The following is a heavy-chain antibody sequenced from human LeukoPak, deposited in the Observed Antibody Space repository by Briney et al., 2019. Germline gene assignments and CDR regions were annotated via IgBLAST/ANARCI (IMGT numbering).Heavy chain of an antibody. D-gene: IGHD3-10*01. CDR1: GFTISSYS. CDR3: ARALWFGETFPAY. J-gene: IGHJ4*02. CDR2: ISSSSSTI. Sequence: GGSLRLSCAASGFTISSYSMNWVRQAPGKGLQWVSYISSSSSTIYYADSVKGRFTISRDNAKNSLYLQMNSLRAEDTAVYYCARALWFGETFPAYWGQGTLVTVSS. V-gene: IGHV3-48*01.